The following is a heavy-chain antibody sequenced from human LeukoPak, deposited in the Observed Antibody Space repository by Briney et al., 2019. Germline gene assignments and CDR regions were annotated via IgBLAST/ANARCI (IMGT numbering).Heavy chain of an antibody. CDR1: GGSISGYY. V-gene: IGHV4-59*01. J-gene: IGHJ6*03. D-gene: IGHD6-19*01. Sequence: SETLSLTCTVSGGSISGYYWSWIRQPPGKGLEWIGYIYYSGSTNYNPSLKSRVTISVDTSKNQFSLKLSSVTAADTAVYYCARGSYSSGWYYYYYYYMDVWGKGTTVTVSS. CDR2: IYYSGST. CDR3: ARGSYSSGWYYYYYYYMDV.